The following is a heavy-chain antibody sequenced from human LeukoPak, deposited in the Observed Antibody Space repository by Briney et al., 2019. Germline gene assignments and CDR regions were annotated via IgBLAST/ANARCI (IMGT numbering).Heavy chain of an antibody. V-gene: IGHV3-23*01. J-gene: IGHJ4*02. D-gene: IGHD4-17*01. CDR1: GFAFSTYA. CDR2: ISGSGSNT. Sequence: GGSLRLSCAASGFAFSTYAMSWVRQAPGKGLEWVSSISGSGSNTYYADSVKGQFTISRDSSKNTLYLQMNSLRADDTAVYYCAKSLTVTTRIHSIDPRGQGTLVTVSS. CDR3: AKSLTVTTRIHSIDP.